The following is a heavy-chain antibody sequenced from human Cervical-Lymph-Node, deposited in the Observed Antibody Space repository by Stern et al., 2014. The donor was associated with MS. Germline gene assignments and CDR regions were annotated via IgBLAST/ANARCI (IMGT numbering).Heavy chain of an antibody. CDR2: ISEDGSNE. D-gene: IGHD2-2*01. V-gene: IGHV3-30*14. CDR1: GFTFSRYT. J-gene: IGHJ4*02. CDR3: AREPGCISTICSLDY. Sequence: QVQLVESGGGVVQPGRSLRLSCAASGFTFSRYTMHWVRQAPGKGLEWVALISEDGSNEYLADSVKGRFTISRDNSKNTLYLQMNSLRAEDTAIYYCAREPGCISTICSLDYWGQGTLVTVSS.